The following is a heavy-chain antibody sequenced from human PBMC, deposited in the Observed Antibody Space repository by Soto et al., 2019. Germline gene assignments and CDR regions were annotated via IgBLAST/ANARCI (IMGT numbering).Heavy chain of an antibody. CDR1: GLIFSDYH. J-gene: IGHJ6*02. V-gene: IGHV3-72*01. D-gene: IGHD6-19*01. CDR2: IRRKANSYTT. CDR3: AMLGGWSGGSSGMDV. Sequence: EVQLVESGGGLVQPGGSLRLSCAASGLIFSDYHMDWVRQAPGKGLEWVGRIRRKANSYTTEYDASVKGRFTISRDASKNSLYLQMNSLKSEDTAVYYCAMLGGWSGGSSGMDVWGQGTTVTVSS.